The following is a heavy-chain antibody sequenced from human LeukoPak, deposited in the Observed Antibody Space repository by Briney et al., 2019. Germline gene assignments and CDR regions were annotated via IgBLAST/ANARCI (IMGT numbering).Heavy chain of an antibody. J-gene: IGHJ6*03. CDR3: ARDVSYYYYMDV. V-gene: IGHV4-59*01. D-gene: IGHD2-8*01. CDR2: IFYSGSH. CDR1: GASITSYY. Sequence: SETLSLTCPVAGASITSYYWSWIRQHPGNGLEWHGFIFYSGSHNYNPSLKSRVPISVDTSKNQCTWKLSAVTAADTAVYYCARDVSYYYYMDVWGKGTTVTISS.